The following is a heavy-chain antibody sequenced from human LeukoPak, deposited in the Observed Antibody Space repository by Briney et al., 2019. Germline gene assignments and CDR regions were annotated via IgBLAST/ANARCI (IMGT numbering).Heavy chain of an antibody. D-gene: IGHD1-1*01. V-gene: IGHV3-23*01. Sequence: PGGSLRLSCAASGFTFSSYAMSWVRQAPGKGLEWVSVISGSGGSTYYADSVKGRFTISRDNSKNTLYLQMNSLRAEDTAVYYCARGDDPSDSYFDYWGQGTLVTVSS. CDR3: ARGDDPSDSYFDY. CDR2: ISGSGGST. CDR1: GFTFSSYA. J-gene: IGHJ4*02.